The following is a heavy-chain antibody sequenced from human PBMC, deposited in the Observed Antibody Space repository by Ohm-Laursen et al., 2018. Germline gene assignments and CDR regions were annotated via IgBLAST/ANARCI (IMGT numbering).Heavy chain of an antibody. CDR1: GFTFSSYA. Sequence: GSLRLSCAASGFTFSSYAMSWVRQAPGKGLEWVANIKKDGSEKYYVDSVKGRFTISRDNAKNSLDLQMNNLGAEDTAVYYCAREELESSGWADWGQGTLVTVSS. J-gene: IGHJ4*02. CDR2: IKKDGSEK. CDR3: AREELESSGWAD. D-gene: IGHD6-19*01. V-gene: IGHV3-7*01.